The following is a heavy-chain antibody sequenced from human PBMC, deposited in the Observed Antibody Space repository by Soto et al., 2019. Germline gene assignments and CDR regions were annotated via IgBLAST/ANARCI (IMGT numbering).Heavy chain of an antibody. Sequence: VGSLRLSCAASGFTFSSYAMSWVRQAPGKGLEWVSAISGSGGSTYYADSVKGRFTISRDNSKNTLYLQMNSLRAEDTAVYYCAKDALRYYYYGMDVWGQGTTVTVSS. CDR2: ISGSGGST. CDR1: GFTFSSYA. CDR3: AKDALRYYYYGMDV. V-gene: IGHV3-23*01. J-gene: IGHJ6*02.